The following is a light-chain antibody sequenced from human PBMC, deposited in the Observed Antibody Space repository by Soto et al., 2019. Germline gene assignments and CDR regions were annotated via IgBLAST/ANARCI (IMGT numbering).Light chain of an antibody. CDR3: QQFSNYPHV. CDR2: DAS. J-gene: IGKJ5*01. CDR1: QGIHTA. Sequence: AIQLTHSPSSLSASVGERVVLTCRASQGIHTALAWYQQKPGNAPMLLIYDASTVEAGVPSRFSGSGSGTDFTLTISSLQPEDFAIYYCQQFSNYPHVFGQGTRLEIK. V-gene: IGKV1D-13*01.